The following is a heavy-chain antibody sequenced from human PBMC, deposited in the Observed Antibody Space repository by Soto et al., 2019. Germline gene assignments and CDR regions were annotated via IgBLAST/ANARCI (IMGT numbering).Heavy chain of an antibody. CDR1: GGSFSGYY. V-gene: IGHV4-34*01. J-gene: IGHJ6*03. CDR3: ARDGNGTTVIGSGASYYYYMDV. D-gene: IGHD4-4*01. Sequence: QVQLQQWGAGLLKPSETLSLTCAVYGGSFSGYYWSWIRQPPGKGLEWIGEINHSGSTNYNPSLKSRVTISVDTSKNQFSLKLSSVTAADTAVYYCARDGNGTTVIGSGASYYYYMDVWGKGTTVTVSS. CDR2: INHSGST.